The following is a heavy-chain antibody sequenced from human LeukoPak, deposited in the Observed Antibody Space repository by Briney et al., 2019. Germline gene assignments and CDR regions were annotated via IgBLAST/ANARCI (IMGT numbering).Heavy chain of an antibody. D-gene: IGHD6-13*01. CDR3: ARHTAGNPTGYSSSWSGGQYYYYYMDV. Sequence: PSETLSLTCTVSGGSISSGSYYWSWIRQPPGKGLEWIGEINHSGSTNYNPSLKSRVTISVDTSKNQFSLKLSSVTAADTAVYYCARHTAGNPTGYSSSWSGGQYYYYYMDVWGKGTTVTVSS. J-gene: IGHJ6*03. CDR1: GGSISSGSYY. CDR2: INHSGST. V-gene: IGHV4-39*01.